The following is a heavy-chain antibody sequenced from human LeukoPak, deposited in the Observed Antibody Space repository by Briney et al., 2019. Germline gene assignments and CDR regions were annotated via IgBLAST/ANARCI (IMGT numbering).Heavy chain of an antibody. CDR3: AKLVDTASGGFDY. CDR2: IKEDGSEK. Sequence: GGSLRLSCAASGFTFSNYWMSWVRQAPGKGLEWVANIKEDGSEKYYVDSVKGRFTISRDNAKNSLYLQMNSLRAEDTAVYYCAKLVDTASGGFDYWGQGTLVTVSS. V-gene: IGHV3-7*03. J-gene: IGHJ4*02. CDR1: GFTFSNYW. D-gene: IGHD5-18*01.